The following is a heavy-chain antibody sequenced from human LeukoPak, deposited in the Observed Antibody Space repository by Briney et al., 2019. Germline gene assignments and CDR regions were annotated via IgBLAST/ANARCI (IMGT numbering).Heavy chain of an antibody. Sequence: GASVKVSCKASGYTFTSYGISWVRQAPGQGLEWMGWISAYNGNTNYAQKLQGRVTMTTDTSTSTAYMELRSLRSDDTAVYYCARDLMVVIVPAAVHWFDPWGQGTLVTVSS. CDR3: ARDLMVVIVPAAVHWFDP. CDR2: ISAYNGNT. D-gene: IGHD2-2*01. J-gene: IGHJ5*02. V-gene: IGHV1-18*01. CDR1: GYTFTSYG.